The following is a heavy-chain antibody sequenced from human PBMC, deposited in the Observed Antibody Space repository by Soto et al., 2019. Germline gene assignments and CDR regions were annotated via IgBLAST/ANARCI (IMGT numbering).Heavy chain of an antibody. CDR1: GFTLSSYS. J-gene: IGHJ6*02. Sequence: EVQLVESGGGLVQPGGSLRLSCEASGFTLSSYSMNWARQAPGQGLEWVSYISSSSSTIYYADSVKGRFTISRDNAKNSLDLEMNSLRDEDTAVDYCARDNPRSSGWDVWGQGTTVTVSS. V-gene: IGHV3-48*02. CDR2: ISSSSSTI. CDR3: ARDNPRSSGWDV.